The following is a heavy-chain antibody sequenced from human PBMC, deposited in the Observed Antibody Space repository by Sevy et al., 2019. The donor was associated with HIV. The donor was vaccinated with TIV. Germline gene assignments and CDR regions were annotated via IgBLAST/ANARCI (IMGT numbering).Heavy chain of an antibody. CDR2: INQNGSEI. J-gene: IGHJ6*02. Sequence: GGSLRLSCVVSGLTFSNYWMSWVRQAPGKGLEWVANINQNGSEIYSVDSVKGRFTFSRDNAKNSVYLQMNSLRAEDTAVYYCAINGDYGMDAWGQGTTVTVSS. CDR1: GLTFSNYW. V-gene: IGHV3-7*01. CDR3: AINGDYGMDA. D-gene: IGHD4-17*01.